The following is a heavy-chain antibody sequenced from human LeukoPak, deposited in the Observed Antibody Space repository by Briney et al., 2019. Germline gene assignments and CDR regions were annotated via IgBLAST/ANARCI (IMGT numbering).Heavy chain of an antibody. CDR3: ARGYSSSGRHYDY. Sequence: SETLSLTCAVYGGSFSGYYWSWIRQPPGKGLEWIGEINHSGSTNYNPSLKGRVTISVDTSKNQFSLKLSSVTAADTAVYYCARGYSSSGRHYDYWGQGTLVTVSS. V-gene: IGHV4-34*01. CDR1: GGSFSGYY. J-gene: IGHJ4*02. D-gene: IGHD6-6*01. CDR2: INHSGST.